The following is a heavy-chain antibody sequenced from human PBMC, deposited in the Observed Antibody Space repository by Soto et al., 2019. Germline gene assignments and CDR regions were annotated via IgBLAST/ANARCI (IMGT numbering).Heavy chain of an antibody. V-gene: IGHV3-21*01. CDR2: ISSSSGYI. D-gene: IGHD3-3*01. J-gene: IGHJ6*02. Sequence: PGGSLRLSCEASGFSLRTFSMNWVRQAPGKGLEYVSVISSSSGYIYYADSVKGRFTVSRDNARNTLFPQMSGLREEDTAVYSCARHDRRDYYYYGLGVWGQGTTVTSP. CDR1: GFSLRTFS. CDR3: ARHDRRDYYYYGLGV.